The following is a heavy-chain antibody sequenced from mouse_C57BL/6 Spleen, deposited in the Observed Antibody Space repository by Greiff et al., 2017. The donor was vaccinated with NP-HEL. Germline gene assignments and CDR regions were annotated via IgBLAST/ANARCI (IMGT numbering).Heavy chain of an antibody. CDR1: GYTFTSYW. J-gene: IGHJ2*01. D-gene: IGHD1-1*01. CDR2: IYPGSGST. Sequence: VQLQQPGAELVKPGASVKMSCKASGYTFTSYWITWVKQRPGQGLEWIGDIYPGSGSTNYNEKFKSKATLTVDTSSSTAYMQLSSLTSEDSAVYYCARGYYGSSYGDYWGQGTTLTVSS. CDR3: ARGYYGSSYGDY. V-gene: IGHV1-55*01.